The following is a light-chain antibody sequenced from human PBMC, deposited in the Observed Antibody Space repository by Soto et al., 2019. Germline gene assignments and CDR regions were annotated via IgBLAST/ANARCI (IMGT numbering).Light chain of an antibody. V-gene: IGLV2-14*01. J-gene: IGLJ3*02. Sequence: QSVLTQPASVSGSPGQSITISCTGTSSDVGDYNYVSWYQHHPGKAPKLMIYEVSNRPSGVSNRFSGSKSGSTASLTISGLQAEDEADYYCSSHTSSSIPFGGGTKLTVL. CDR3: SSHTSSSIP. CDR1: SSDVGDYNY. CDR2: EVS.